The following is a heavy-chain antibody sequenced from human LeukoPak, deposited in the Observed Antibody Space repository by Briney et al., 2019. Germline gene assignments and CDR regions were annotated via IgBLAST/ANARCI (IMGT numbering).Heavy chain of an antibody. CDR2: ISSSSSTI. Sequence: GGSLRLSCAASGFTFSSYNMNWVRQAPGKGLEWVSYISSSSSTIYYADSVMGRFTISRDNAKNSLYLQMNSLRAEDTAVYYCARGDKQDYGDYDGRYYFDYWGQGTLVTVSS. CDR1: GFTFSSYN. CDR3: ARGDKQDYGDYDGRYYFDY. D-gene: IGHD4-17*01. V-gene: IGHV3-48*01. J-gene: IGHJ4*02.